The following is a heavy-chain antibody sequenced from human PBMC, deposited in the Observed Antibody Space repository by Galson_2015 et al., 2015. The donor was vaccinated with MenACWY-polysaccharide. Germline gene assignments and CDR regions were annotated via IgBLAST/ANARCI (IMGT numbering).Heavy chain of an antibody. J-gene: IGHJ4*02. V-gene: IGHV3-23*01. CDR2: IRPGSKTA. Sequence: SLRLSCAASGFNFSILVMTWVRQGPGKGLEWVSAIRPGSKTAYYSDSVKGRFSISRDHSKDTLYLQMDSLRAEDTAVYYCVKGGWGDNWGQGTLVTVSS. CDR3: VKGGWGDN. CDR1: GFNFSILV. D-gene: IGHD1-26*01.